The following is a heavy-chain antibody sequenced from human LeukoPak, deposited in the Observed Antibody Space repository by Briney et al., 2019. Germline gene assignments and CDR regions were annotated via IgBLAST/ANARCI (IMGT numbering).Heavy chain of an antibody. J-gene: IGHJ4*02. CDR3: ARDHRYAFDN. CDR2: VGISSGNT. D-gene: IGHD5-12*01. Sequence: GRSLRLSCAASGFTFSDYSMNWVRQAPGKGLEWISYVGISSGNTKYADSVKGRFTISGDSAKNSVFLQMNNLRVEDTAVYYCARDHRYAFDNWGQGTLVTVSS. CDR1: GFTFSDYS. V-gene: IGHV3-48*04.